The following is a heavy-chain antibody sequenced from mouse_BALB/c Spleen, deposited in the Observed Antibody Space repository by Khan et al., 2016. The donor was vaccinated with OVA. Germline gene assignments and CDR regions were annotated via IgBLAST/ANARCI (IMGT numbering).Heavy chain of an antibody. CDR1: GFTFSTYG. CDR3: TRLTYYYDSEGFAY. V-gene: IGHV5-6*01. CDR2: VSTGGGYT. J-gene: IGHJ3*01. Sequence: EVELVESGGDLVKPGGSLKLSCAASGFTFSTYGMSWVRQTPDKRLEWVATVSTGGGYTHYPDSVKGRFTISRDNAKNTLYLQMSGLKSEDTAIFYCTRLTYYYDSEGFAYWGQGTLVTVSA. D-gene: IGHD1-1*01.